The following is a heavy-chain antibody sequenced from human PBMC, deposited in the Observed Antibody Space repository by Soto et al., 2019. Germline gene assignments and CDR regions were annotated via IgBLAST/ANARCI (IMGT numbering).Heavy chain of an antibody. J-gene: IGHJ6*03. Sequence: ASVKVSCKASGYTFTSYGISWVRQAPGQGLEWMGWISAYNGNTNYAQKLQGRVTMTTDTSTSTAYMELRSLRSDDTAVYYCARDPAPTVLYGDPDDGDYYYYNYIDVWRKATTVTSP. CDR1: GYTFTSYG. D-gene: IGHD4-17*01. CDR3: ARDPAPTVLYGDPDDGDYYYYNYIDV. V-gene: IGHV1-18*01. CDR2: ISAYNGNT.